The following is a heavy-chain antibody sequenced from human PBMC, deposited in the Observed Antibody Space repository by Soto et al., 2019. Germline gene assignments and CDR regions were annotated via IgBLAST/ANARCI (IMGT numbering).Heavy chain of an antibody. D-gene: IGHD6-6*01. CDR1: GYTFTGYY. CDR3: ARGEYSSSSAENYYYYYGMDV. Sequence: ASVKVSCKASGYTFTGYYMHWVRQAPGQGLEWMGWINPNSGGTNYAQKFQGWVTMTRDTSISTAYMELSRLRSDDTAVYYRARGEYSSSSAENYYYYYGMDVWGQGTTVTVSS. CDR2: INPNSGGT. V-gene: IGHV1-2*04. J-gene: IGHJ6*02.